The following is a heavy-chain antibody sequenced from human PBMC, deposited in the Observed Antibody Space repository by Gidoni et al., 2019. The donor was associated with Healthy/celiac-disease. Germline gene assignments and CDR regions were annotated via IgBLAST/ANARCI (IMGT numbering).Heavy chain of an antibody. D-gene: IGHD6-13*01. CDR2: IYYSGST. CDR1: GGSISSYY. V-gene: IGHV4-59*01. Sequence: QVQLQESGPGLVKPSETLSLTCTVSGGSISSYYWSWIRQPPGKGLEWIGYIYYSGSTNYNPSLKSRVTISVDTSKNQFSLKLSSVTAADTAVYYCARDRLSSSSPGGMDVWGQGTTVTVSS. CDR3: ARDRLSSSSPGGMDV. J-gene: IGHJ6*02.